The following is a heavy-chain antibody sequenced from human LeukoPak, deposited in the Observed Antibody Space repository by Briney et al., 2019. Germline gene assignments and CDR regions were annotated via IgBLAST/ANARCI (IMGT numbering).Heavy chain of an antibody. CDR3: AKPMTTVVTALFDS. V-gene: IGHV3-23*01. CDR2: ISASGGNT. J-gene: IGHJ4*02. Sequence: PGGSLRLSCVASGFTFSSYAMSWVRQAPGKGLEWVSAISASGGNTYYTDSVKGRFTISRDNSKNTLYLQMNSLRAEDTAVYYCAKPMTTVVTALFDSWGQGTLVTVSS. CDR1: GFTFSSYA. D-gene: IGHD4-23*01.